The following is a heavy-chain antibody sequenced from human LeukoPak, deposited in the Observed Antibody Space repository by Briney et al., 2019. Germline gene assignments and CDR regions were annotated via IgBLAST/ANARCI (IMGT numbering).Heavy chain of an antibody. V-gene: IGHV3-23*01. D-gene: IGHD6-19*01. Sequence: PGGSLRLSCAASGFTFNIYSMTWVRQAPGKGLEWVSAISGSGGSTYYADSVKGRFTISRDNSKNTLYLQMNSLRAEDTAVYYCAKAGAVAGTLGPWYFDLWGRGTLVTVSS. CDR1: GFTFNIYS. CDR3: AKAGAVAGTLGPWYFDL. J-gene: IGHJ2*01. CDR2: ISGSGGST.